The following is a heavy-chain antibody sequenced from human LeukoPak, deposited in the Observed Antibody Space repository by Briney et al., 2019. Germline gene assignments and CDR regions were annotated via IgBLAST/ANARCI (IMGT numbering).Heavy chain of an antibody. CDR3: ARDNWYFDY. J-gene: IGHJ4*02. D-gene: IGHD1-20*01. Sequence: GGSLTLSCSASGFTFNSYSMNWVRQAPGKGLEWVSSISSGSSSIYDADSVKGRFTISRDNAKNSLYLQMDSLRAEDTAVYYCARDNWYFDYWGQGTLASVSS. V-gene: IGHV3-21*01. CDR2: ISSGSSSI. CDR1: GFTFNSYS.